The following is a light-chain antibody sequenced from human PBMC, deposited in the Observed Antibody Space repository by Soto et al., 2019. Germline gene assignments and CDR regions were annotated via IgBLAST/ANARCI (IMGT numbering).Light chain of an antibody. CDR3: QQSFSTPT. CDR1: QRINIY. Sequence: DIQMTQSPSSLSTSIGDRVTVTCRASQRINIYLNWYRQKPGKAPELLIYSASNLQSGVPSRFSGSGSATDFTLTISGLPSEDFATDDCQQSFSTPTFGQGTRLEIK. CDR2: SAS. V-gene: IGKV1-39*01. J-gene: IGKJ5*01.